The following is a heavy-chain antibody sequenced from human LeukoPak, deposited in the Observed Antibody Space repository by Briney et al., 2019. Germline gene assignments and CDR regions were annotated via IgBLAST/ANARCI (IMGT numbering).Heavy chain of an antibody. J-gene: IGHJ5*02. CDR1: GFTFSTYA. CDR3: ARDADYGESNWFDP. V-gene: IGHV3-23*01. CDR2: ISGSGGNT. Sequence: GGSLRLSCAPSGFTFSTYAMSWVRQAPGKGLEWVSVISGSGGNTYYADSVKGRFTISRDNAKNSLYLQMNSLRAEDTAVYYCARDADYGESNWFDPWGQGTLVTVSS. D-gene: IGHD3-10*01.